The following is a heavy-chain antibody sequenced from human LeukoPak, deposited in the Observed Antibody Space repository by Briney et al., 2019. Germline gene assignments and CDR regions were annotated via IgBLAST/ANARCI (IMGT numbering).Heavy chain of an antibody. CDR3: ARHRAYSSSSPFDY. V-gene: IGHV4-59*08. D-gene: IGHD6-6*01. CDR2: IYYTGST. CDR1: GGSISSLY. Sequence: SETLSLTCSVSGGSISSLYWSWIRQPPGKGLEWIGYIYYTGSTNYNPSLKSGVTMFVDMSKNQFSLILSSVTAADTAVYYCARHRAYSSSSPFDYWGQGTLVTVSS. J-gene: IGHJ4*02.